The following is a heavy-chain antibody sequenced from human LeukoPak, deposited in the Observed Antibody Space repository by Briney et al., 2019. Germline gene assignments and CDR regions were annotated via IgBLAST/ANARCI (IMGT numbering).Heavy chain of an antibody. V-gene: IGHV4-39*01. Sequence: PSETLSLTCTVSGGSISSSSYYWGWIRQPPGKGLEWIGSIYYSGSTYYNPFLKSRVTISVDTSKNQFSLKLSSVTAADTAVYYCARRVSIAVAGHFDYWGQGTLVTVSS. CDR1: GGSISSSSYY. CDR2: IYYSGST. J-gene: IGHJ4*02. CDR3: ARRVSIAVAGHFDY. D-gene: IGHD6-19*01.